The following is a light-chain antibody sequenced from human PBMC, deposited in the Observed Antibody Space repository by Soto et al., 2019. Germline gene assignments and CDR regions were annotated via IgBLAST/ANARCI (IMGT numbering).Light chain of an antibody. CDR2: AAS. CDR1: QDISSW. V-gene: IGKV1-12*01. CDR3: QQANRFPIT. Sequence: DIQMNQSPSSVSASVGDRVTINCRASQDISSWLAWYQQKPGKAPKLLIYAASSLQSGVPSRFSVSASGTDYTLTNSSLQPEDFATYYCQQANRFPITFGQGTRLQIK. J-gene: IGKJ5*01.